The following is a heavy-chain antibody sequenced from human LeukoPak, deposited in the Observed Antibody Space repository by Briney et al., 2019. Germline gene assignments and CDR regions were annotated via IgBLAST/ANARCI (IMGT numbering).Heavy chain of an antibody. J-gene: IGHJ4*02. Sequence: GGSLRLSCAASGYTVSSNYMSWVRQAPGKGLEWVSVIYSGGSTYYADSVKGRFTISRDNSKNTLYLQMNSLRAEDTAVYYCAREIDYDSSGYYYAYFDYWGQGTLVTASS. D-gene: IGHD3-22*01. CDR1: GYTVSSNY. CDR3: AREIDYDSSGYYYAYFDY. V-gene: IGHV3-66*01. CDR2: IYSGGST.